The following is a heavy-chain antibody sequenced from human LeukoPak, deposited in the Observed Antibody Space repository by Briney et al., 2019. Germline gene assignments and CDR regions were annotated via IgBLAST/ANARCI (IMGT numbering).Heavy chain of an antibody. J-gene: IGHJ4*02. CDR1: GFTFSSSA. CDR3: AKELESWEIFEY. V-gene: IGHV3-23*01. CDR2: IGGGGTGT. Sequence: GGSLRLSCAASGFTFSSSAMTWVRQAPGKGLEWVSGIGGGGTGTHYADSVKGRFTVSRDNSRNTLYLQMNSLRAEDTALYYCAKELESWEIFEYWGQGTLVTVSS. D-gene: IGHD1-26*01.